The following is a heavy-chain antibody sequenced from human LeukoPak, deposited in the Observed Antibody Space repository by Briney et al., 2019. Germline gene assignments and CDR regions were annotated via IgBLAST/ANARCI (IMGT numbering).Heavy chain of an antibody. Sequence: GRSLRLSCAASGFTFSSYGMHWVRQAPGKGLEWVAVISYDGSNKYYADSVKGRFTISRDNSKNTLYLQMNSLRAEDTAVYYCAKDGGGRFLEWTKDYSDYWGQGTLVTVSS. CDR2: ISYDGSNK. CDR3: AKDGGGRFLEWTKDYSDY. J-gene: IGHJ4*02. CDR1: GFTFSSYG. V-gene: IGHV3-30*18. D-gene: IGHD3-3*01.